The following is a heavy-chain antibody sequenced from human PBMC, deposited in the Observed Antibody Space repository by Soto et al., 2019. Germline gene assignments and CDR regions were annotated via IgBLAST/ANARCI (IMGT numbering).Heavy chain of an antibody. CDR1: GFTFTSSA. Sequence: ASVKVSCKASGFTFTSSAVQWVRQARGQRLEWIGWIVVGSGNTNYAQKFQERVTITRDMSTSTAYMELSSLRSEDTAVYYCAADLASVAGYYFDYWGQGTLVTVSS. V-gene: IGHV1-58*01. CDR2: IVVGSGNT. J-gene: IGHJ4*02. CDR3: AADLASVAGYYFDY. D-gene: IGHD6-19*01.